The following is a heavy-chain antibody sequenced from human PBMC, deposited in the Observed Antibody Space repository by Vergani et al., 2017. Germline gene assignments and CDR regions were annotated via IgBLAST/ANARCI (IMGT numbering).Heavy chain of an antibody. Sequence: QVQLLESGGGVVQRGGSLRLSCATSVFTLSNYDMQWIRQGPGKGLEFVAFIQFDGSNQYYADSVKGRFTLSRDFSKNTLYLQMNSLRTDDTATYYCAKHFRGWGIDYWGQGTQVIVSS. CDR3: AKHFRGWGIDY. D-gene: IGHD3-16*01. CDR2: IQFDGSNQ. V-gene: IGHV3-30*02. CDR1: VFTLSNYD. J-gene: IGHJ4*02.